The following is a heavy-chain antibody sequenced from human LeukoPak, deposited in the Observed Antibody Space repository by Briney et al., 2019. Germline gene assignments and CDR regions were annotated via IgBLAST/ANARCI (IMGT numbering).Heavy chain of an antibody. Sequence: GGSLRLSCAASGFTFSTYWMSWVRQAPGRGLEWVSVIYSGGYTYYAGSVKGRFTISRDNSKNTLYLQMNSLRAEDTAVYYCASAIGSIWYEFDYWGQGTLVTVSS. CDR2: IYSGGYT. CDR1: GFTFSTYW. CDR3: ASAIGSIWYEFDY. D-gene: IGHD6-13*01. V-gene: IGHV3-53*01. J-gene: IGHJ4*02.